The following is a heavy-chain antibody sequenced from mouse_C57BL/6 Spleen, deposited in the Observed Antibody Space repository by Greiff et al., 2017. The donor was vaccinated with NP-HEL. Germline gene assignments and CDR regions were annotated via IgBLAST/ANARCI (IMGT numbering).Heavy chain of an antibody. V-gene: IGHV1-55*01. CDR1: GYTFTSYW. CDR2: IYPGSGST. CDR3: ARSIYGNPYYYAMDY. J-gene: IGHJ4*01. Sequence: PGASVKMSCKASGYTFTSYWITWVKQRPGQGLEWIGDIYPGSGSTNYNEKFKSKATLTVDKSSSTAYMQLSSLTSEDSAVYYCARSIYGNPYYYAMDYWGQGTSVTVSS. D-gene: IGHD2-1*01.